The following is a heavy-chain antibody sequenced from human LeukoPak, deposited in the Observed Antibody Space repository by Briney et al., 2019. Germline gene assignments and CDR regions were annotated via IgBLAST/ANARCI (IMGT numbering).Heavy chain of an antibody. J-gene: IGHJ4*02. V-gene: IGHV3-30*02. CDR3: AIPGDY. CDR1: GFTFSNYA. CDR2: IRYDGSDE. Sequence: GRSLRLSCAASGFTFSNYAMHWVRQAPGKGLEWVAFIRYDGSDESYADSVKGRFTISRDNSKNTLYLQMNSLTTDDTAVYYCAIPGDYWGQGTLVTVSS.